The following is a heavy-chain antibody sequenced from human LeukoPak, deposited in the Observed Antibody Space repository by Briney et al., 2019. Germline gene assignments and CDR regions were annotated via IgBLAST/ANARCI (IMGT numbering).Heavy chain of an antibody. CDR1: GFSFSSYA. Sequence: GGSLRLSCAASGFSFSSYAMHWVRQAPGKGLEWVAVISYDGSNKYYADSVKGRFTISRDNSKNTLYLQMNSLRAEDTAVYYCARDRPTARLTLVVRGAQDYYYYGMDVWGQGTTVTVSS. CDR3: ARDRPTARLTLVVRGAQDYYYYGMDV. D-gene: IGHD3-10*01. CDR2: ISYDGSNK. J-gene: IGHJ6*02. V-gene: IGHV3-30-3*01.